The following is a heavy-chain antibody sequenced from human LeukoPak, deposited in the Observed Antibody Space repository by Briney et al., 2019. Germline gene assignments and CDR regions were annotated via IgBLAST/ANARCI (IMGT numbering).Heavy chain of an antibody. V-gene: IGHV1-18*04. CDR3: ARSLDCSSTSCYRYYYYGMDV. CDR2: ISAYNGNT. D-gene: IGHD2-2*02. J-gene: IGHJ6*04. Sequence: GASVKVSCKASGYTFTSYGISWVRQAPGQGLEWLRWISAYNGNTNYAQKLQGRVTMTTDTSTSTAYMELRSLRSDDTAVYYCARSLDCSSTSCYRYYYYGMDVWGKGTTVTVSS. CDR1: GYTFTSYG.